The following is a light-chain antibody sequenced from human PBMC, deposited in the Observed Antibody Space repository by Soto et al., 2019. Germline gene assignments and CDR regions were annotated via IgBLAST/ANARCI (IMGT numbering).Light chain of an antibody. J-gene: IGLJ1*01. CDR1: SSDVGGYNY. Sequence: QSALTQPASVSGSPGQSITISCTGTSSDVGGYNYVSWYQQHPGKAPKLMIYDVSNRPSGVSNRFSGSKSGNTASPTISGLQAEDEADYYCSSYTSSSTLLYVFGTGTKLTV. CDR3: SSYTSSSTLLYV. V-gene: IGLV2-14*01. CDR2: DVS.